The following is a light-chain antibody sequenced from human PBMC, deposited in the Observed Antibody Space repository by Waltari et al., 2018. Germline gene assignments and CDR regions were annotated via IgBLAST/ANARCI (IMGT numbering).Light chain of an antibody. V-gene: IGLV1-40*01. CDR2: GNS. Sequence: QSGLTPPPSVSGAPGQRVTISCTGSSSNIGAGYDVHWYQLLPGTAPKLLIYGNSNRPSGVPDRFSGSKSGTSASLAITGLQAEDEADYYCQSYDSSLSGSVIGGGTKLTVL. CDR1: SSNIGAGYD. J-gene: IGLJ2*01. CDR3: QSYDSSLSGSV.